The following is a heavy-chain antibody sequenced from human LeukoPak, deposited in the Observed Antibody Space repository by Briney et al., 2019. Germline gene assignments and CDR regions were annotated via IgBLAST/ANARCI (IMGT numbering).Heavy chain of an antibody. D-gene: IGHD3-10*01. Sequence: PSETLSLTCAVSGGSISSSNWWSWVRQPPGKGLEWIGEIYHSGSTNYNPSLKSRVTISVDKSKDQFSLKLSSVTAADTAVYYCARVLEYYGSGGYYFDYWGQGTLVTVSS. CDR1: GGSISSSNW. CDR2: IYHSGST. CDR3: ARVLEYYGSGGYYFDY. V-gene: IGHV4-4*02. J-gene: IGHJ4*02.